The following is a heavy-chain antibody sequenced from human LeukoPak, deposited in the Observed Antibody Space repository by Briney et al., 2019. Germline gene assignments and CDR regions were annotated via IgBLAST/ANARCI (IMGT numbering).Heavy chain of an antibody. CDR2: TVSEIGGGTT. CDR3: TTDEDWNYARKDV. V-gene: IGHV3-15*04. Sequence: GGSLRLSCAASGFTFNYAWMSWVRQVPGKGLEWVGQTVSEIGGGTTDYATPVKGRFTISRDDSKSTLYLQMNSLKIEDTAVYYCTTDEDWNYARKDVWGQGATVIVSS. D-gene: IGHD1-7*01. CDR1: GFTFNYAW. J-gene: IGHJ6*02.